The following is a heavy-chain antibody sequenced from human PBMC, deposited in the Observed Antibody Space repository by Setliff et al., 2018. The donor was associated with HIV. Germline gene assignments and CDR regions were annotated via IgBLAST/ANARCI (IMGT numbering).Heavy chain of an antibody. V-gene: IGHV4-39*02. D-gene: IGHD3-22*01. Sequence: SETLSLTCPVSGDSITNDDYYLGWIRRPPGTGLEWIGNIYYRCTTFYHPSLKSRVSISVDTSTDHFSLKLSSVTAADKAVYYCARTPGTHYYDRSANFHYFDYWGQGALVTVSS. CDR3: ARTPGTHYYDRSANFHYFDY. J-gene: IGHJ4*02. CDR2: IYYRCTT. CDR1: GDSITNDDYY.